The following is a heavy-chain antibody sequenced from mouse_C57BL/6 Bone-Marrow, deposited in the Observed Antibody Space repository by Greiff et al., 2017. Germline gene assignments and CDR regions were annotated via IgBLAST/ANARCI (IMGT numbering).Heavy chain of an antibody. CDR2: IYPGCGST. CDR3: AILFITTVVATDY. V-gene: IGHV1-55*01. D-gene: IGHD1-1*01. CDR1: GYTFTSYW. J-gene: IGHJ2*01. Sequence: QVQLQQPGAELVKPGASVKMSCKASGYTFTSYWITWVKQRPGQGLEWIGDIYPGCGSTNYNEKFKSKATLTVDTSSSTAYMQLSSLTSEDSAVYYCAILFITTVVATDYWGQGTTLTVSS.